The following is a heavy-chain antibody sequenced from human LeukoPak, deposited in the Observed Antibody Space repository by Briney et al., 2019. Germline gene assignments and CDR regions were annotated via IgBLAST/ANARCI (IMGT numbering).Heavy chain of an antibody. CDR1: AFVYQDYA. CDR3: AATSGWYDSYFDY. D-gene: IGHD6-19*01. CDR2: VSWNRDYE. Sequence: GGSLRLSCAVSAFVYQDYALHWVRHVPGGGLGWVAGVSWNRDYEDYAVSVKGRFTISRDDATKSLSLQMNSLRVDDTALYYCAATSGWYDSYFDYWGQGTLVTVSS. J-gene: IGHJ4*02. V-gene: IGHV3-9*01.